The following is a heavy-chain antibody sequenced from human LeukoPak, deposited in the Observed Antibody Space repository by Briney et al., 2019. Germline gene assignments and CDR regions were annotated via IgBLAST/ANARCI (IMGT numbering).Heavy chain of an antibody. CDR1: GVSTTNGIYY. J-gene: IGHJ5*02. CDR2: VHNVGST. V-gene: IGHV4-39*01. D-gene: IGHD6-19*01. Sequence: PSETLSLTCTVSGVSTTNGIYYWAWIRQPPGKGLEWIGSVHNVGSTYYNLSLRSRVTMSIDTSKNQFSLRLNSVTAADTAAYYCARHAEYNSGWHFYLDHWGQGILVAVSS. CDR3: ARHAEYNSGWHFYLDH.